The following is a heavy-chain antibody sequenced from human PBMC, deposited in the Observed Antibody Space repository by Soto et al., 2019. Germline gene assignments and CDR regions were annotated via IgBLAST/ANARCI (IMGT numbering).Heavy chain of an antibody. V-gene: IGHV1-69*01. Sequence: QVQLVQSGSEVKMPGSSVKVSCKTSGGTFSRHAINWVRQAPGQGLEWMGGIIPMFGTTNYAQKFKGRVTISADESTSTAYMELSSLRSEDAAVYYCARGRPGGGIKRSWFDPWGQGTLVTVST. CDR2: IIPMFGTT. CDR1: GGTFSRHA. D-gene: IGHD2-15*01. J-gene: IGHJ5*02. CDR3: ARGRPGGGIKRSWFDP.